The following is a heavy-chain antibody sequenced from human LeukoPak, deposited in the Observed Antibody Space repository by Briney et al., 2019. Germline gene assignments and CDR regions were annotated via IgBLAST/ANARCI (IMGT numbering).Heavy chain of an antibody. V-gene: IGHV1-2*02. Sequence: GASVKVSCKASGYTFTGYYMHWVRQAPGQGLEWMGWINPNSGSTSYAQKFQGRVTMTRDTSTSTVYMELSSLRSEDTAVYYCARDSGMVRGTVDYWGQGTLVTVSS. CDR2: INPNSGST. D-gene: IGHD3-10*01. CDR3: ARDSGMVRGTVDY. J-gene: IGHJ4*02. CDR1: GYTFTGYY.